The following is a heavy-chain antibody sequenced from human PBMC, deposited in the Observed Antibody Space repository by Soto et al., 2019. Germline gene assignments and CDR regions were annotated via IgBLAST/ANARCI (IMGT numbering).Heavy chain of an antibody. J-gene: IGHJ6*02. D-gene: IGHD2-2*01. V-gene: IGHV3-15*01. Sequence: GGSLRLSCAASGITFSNDWMTWVRQAPGKGLEWVGRFKSITDGGTTDYAAPVNGRFTISRDDSKYTLYLQMNNLRTEDTAVYHCTSDSADIVVVPATFGMDVWGQGTTFTVSS. CDR2: FKSITDGGTT. CDR1: GITFSNDW. CDR3: TSDSADIVVVPATFGMDV.